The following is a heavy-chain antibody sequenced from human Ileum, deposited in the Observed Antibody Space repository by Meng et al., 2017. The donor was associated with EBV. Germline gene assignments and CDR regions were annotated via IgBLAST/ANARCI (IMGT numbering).Heavy chain of an antibody. CDR3: ASKQYFFAY. Sequence: QVQLGKSGTEVKKPGASVKVSCKTSGYSFSRYVISWVRQAPGQGLEWVGWINPYDGDTNYAQKLQDRVTLTTDTSTSTAYMELRSLRSDDTAVYYCASKQYFFAYWGQGTLVTVSS. CDR1: GYSFSRYV. D-gene: IGHD1/OR15-1a*01. J-gene: IGHJ4*02. CDR2: INPYDGDT. V-gene: IGHV1-18*01.